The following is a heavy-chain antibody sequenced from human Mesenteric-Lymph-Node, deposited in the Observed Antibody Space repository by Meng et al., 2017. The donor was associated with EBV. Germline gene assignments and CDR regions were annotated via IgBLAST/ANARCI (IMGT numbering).Heavy chain of an antibody. CDR3: ARDQSGLSGFDP. D-gene: IGHD3-3*01. J-gene: IGHJ5*02. V-gene: IGHV4-61*01. CDR2: IYYSGNT. Sequence: VQVEESGPGLGKPSGTLSLTCTVPGGSVSSGSYYWNWIRQPPGKGLEWIGYIYYSGNTNYNPSLRSRVTISVDTSKNQFSLRLSSVTAADTAVYYCARDQSGLSGFDPWGQGTLVTVSS. CDR1: GGSVSSGSYY.